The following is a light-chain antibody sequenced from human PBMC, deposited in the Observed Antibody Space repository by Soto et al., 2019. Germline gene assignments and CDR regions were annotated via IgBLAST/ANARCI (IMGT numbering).Light chain of an antibody. J-gene: IGKJ4*01. Sequence: EIVLTQSPATLSLSPGERATLSCMASQSVSSYLAWYQQKPGQAPRLLIYDASNRATGIPARFSGSGSGTAFTLTISSLEPEDFAVYYCQQRSNWPLTFGGGTKVEIK. CDR2: DAS. CDR1: QSVSSY. V-gene: IGKV3-11*01. CDR3: QQRSNWPLT.